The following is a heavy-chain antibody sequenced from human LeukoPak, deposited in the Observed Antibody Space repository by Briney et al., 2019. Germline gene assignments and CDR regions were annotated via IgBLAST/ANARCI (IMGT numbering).Heavy chain of an antibody. J-gene: IGHJ4*02. CDR3: VSTYYYDSSGYYPFDY. CDR1: GFTFSSYG. CDR2: ISYDGSNK. Sequence: GRSLRLSCAASGFTFSSYGMHGVRQAPGKGLEWVAVISYDGSNKYYADSVKGRFTISRDNSKNTLYLQMNSLRAEDTAVYYCVSTYYYDSSGYYPFDYWGQGTLVTVSS. V-gene: IGHV3-30*03. D-gene: IGHD3-22*01.